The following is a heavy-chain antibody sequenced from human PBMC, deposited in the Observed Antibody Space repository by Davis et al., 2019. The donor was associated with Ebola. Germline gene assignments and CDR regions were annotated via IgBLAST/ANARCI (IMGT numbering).Heavy chain of an antibody. CDR2: INHSGST. CDR3: ARGGDSSSWYYYYGMDV. Sequence: SETLSLTCAVYGGSFSGYYWSWIRQPPGKGLEWFGEINHSGSTNYNPSLKSRVTISVDTSKNQFSLKLSSVTAADTAVYYCARGGDSSSWYYYYGMDVWGQGTTVTVSS. CDR1: GGSFSGYY. D-gene: IGHD6-13*01. V-gene: IGHV4-34*01. J-gene: IGHJ6*02.